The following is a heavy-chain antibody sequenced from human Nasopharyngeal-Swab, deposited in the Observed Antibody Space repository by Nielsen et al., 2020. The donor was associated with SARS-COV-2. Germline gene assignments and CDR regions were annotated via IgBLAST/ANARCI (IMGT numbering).Heavy chain of an antibody. J-gene: IGHJ5*02. V-gene: IGHV3-30*03. CDR3: AREGLSSGYLNWFDP. D-gene: IGHD3-22*01. CDR2: ISYDGSNK. CDR1: GFTFSSYG. Sequence: GESLKISCAASGFTFSSYGMHWVRQAPGKGLEWVAVISYDGSNKYYADSVKGRFTISRDNSKNTLYLQMNSLRAEDTAVYYCAREGLSSGYLNWFDPWGQGTLVTVSS.